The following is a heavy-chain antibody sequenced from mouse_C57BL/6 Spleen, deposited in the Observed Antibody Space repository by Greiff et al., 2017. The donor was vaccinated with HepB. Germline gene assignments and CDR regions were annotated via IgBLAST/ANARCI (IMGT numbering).Heavy chain of an antibody. J-gene: IGHJ3*01. Sequence: QVQLQQPGAELVRPGSSVKLSCKASGYTFTSYWMHWVKQRPIQGLEWIGNIDPSDSETHYNQKFKDKATLTVDKSSSTAYMQLSSLTSEDSAVYYCARMGYDEENFAYWGQGTLVTVSA. CDR1: GYTFTSYW. V-gene: IGHV1-52*01. D-gene: IGHD2-2*01. CDR3: ARMGYDEENFAY. CDR2: IDPSDSET.